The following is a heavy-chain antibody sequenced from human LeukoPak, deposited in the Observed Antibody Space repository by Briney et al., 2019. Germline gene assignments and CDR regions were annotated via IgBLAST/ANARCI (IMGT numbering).Heavy chain of an antibody. CDR1: GFTLSSYA. CDR3: AKYRGFGDSYDS. D-gene: IGHD3-10*01. Sequence: AGGSLRLSCAASGFTLSSYALSWVRQAPGEGLEWVSTISGSGGSTHYADSVKGRFTISRDTSKNTLYLEMNSLRVEDAAVYYWAKYRGFGDSYDSWGQGTLVTVSS. V-gene: IGHV3-23*01. J-gene: IGHJ4*02. CDR2: ISGSGGST.